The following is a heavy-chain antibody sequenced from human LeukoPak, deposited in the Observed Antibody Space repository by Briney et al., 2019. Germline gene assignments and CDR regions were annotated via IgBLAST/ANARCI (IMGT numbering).Heavy chain of an antibody. CDR2: FDPEDGET. CDR3: ATPTWGLEFRLGAFDI. CDR1: GFTVSSNY. V-gene: IGHV1-24*01. D-gene: IGHD1-1*01. Sequence: GGSLRLSCAASGFTVSSNYMSWVRQAPGKGLEWMGGFDPEDGETIYAQKFQGRVTMTEDTSTDTAYMELSSLRSEDTAVYYCATPTWGLEFRLGAFDIWGQGTMVTVSS. J-gene: IGHJ3*02.